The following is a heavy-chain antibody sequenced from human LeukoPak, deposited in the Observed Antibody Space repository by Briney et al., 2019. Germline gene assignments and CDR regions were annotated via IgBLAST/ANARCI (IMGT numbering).Heavy chain of an antibody. J-gene: IGHJ3*01. V-gene: IGHV3-21*01. CDR1: GFPFSDYS. CDR2: ISKSSTST. Sequence: GGSLRLSCAASGFPFSDYSMNWVRQAPGKGLEWVSSISKSSTSTFYADSVQGRFIISRDNARNSLFLQMNSLTAEDTAVYYCARLLGMIMFAGADAFEVWGQGARVTVSS. D-gene: IGHD3-16*01. CDR3: ARLLGMIMFAGADAFEV.